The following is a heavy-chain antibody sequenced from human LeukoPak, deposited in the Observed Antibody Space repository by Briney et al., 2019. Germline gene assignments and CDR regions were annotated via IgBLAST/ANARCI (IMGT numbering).Heavy chain of an antibody. CDR3: GRDLFMIVVPGQNVLDY. CDR2: IRYDGSNK. Sequence: PGRSLRLSCAASGFTFSTYGMHWVRPAPGKGLEWGAVIRYDGSNKYYADSVKGRFTISRDNSKHTLYLQMNSLRAEDTAVYYCGRDLFMIVVPGQNVLDYWGQGTLVTVSS. D-gene: IGHD3-22*01. CDR1: GFTFSTYG. J-gene: IGHJ4*02. V-gene: IGHV3-33*01.